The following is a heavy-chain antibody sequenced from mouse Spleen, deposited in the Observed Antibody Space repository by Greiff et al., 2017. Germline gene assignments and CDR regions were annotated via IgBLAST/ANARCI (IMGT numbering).Heavy chain of an antibody. CDR1: GYTFTSYG. CDR3: ARSVTAIAY. V-gene: IGHV1-81*01. Sequence: QVQLQQSGAELARPGASVKLSCKASGYTFTSYGISWVKQRPGQGLEWIGEIYPRSGNTYYNEKFKGKATLTADKSSSTAYMELRSLTSEDSAVYFCARSVTAIAYWGQGTLVTVSA. J-gene: IGHJ3*01. CDR2: IYPRSGNT. D-gene: IGHD2-1*01.